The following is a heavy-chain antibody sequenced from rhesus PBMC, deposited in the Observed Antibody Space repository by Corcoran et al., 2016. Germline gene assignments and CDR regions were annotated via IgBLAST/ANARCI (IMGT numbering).Heavy chain of an antibody. CDR2: IYVNSAST. D-gene: IGHD2-39*02. V-gene: IGHV4-73*01. Sequence: QVQLQQWGEGLVKPSETLSLTCAVYGGSISGYYYWSWIRQPPGKGLEWIWYIYVNSASTNYNPPRKNRGTLSKDTSKNQFSLKLSSVTAADTAVYYCASGAYCSGGVCPSYGLDSWGQGVVVTVSS. CDR1: GGSISGYYY. CDR3: ASGAYCSGGVCPSYGLDS. J-gene: IGHJ6*01.